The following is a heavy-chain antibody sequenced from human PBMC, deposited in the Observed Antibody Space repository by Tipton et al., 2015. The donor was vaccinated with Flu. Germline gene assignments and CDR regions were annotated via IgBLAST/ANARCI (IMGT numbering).Heavy chain of an antibody. J-gene: IGHJ4*02. V-gene: IGHV4-38-2*01. CDR2: IYHSGYT. D-gene: IGHD3-10*01. Sequence: TLSLTCAVSGYSINSGYYWGWIRQPPGKGLEWIGTIYHSGYTYYNPSLKSRLTISVDTSKTQFSLNLSSVTAADTAVYYCARLTYYYGSGTSDYWGQGTLVTVSS. CDR3: ARLTYYYGSGTSDY. CDR1: GYSINSGYY.